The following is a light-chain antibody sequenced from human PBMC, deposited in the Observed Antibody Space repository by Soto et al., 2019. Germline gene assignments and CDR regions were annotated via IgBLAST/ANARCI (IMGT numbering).Light chain of an antibody. CDR2: AAF. J-gene: IGKJ1*01. Sequence: DIRMTQSPSSLSASVGDRVTITCRASQSISNYLNWYQQKPGKAPKLLIYAAFSLQSGVPSRFSGSGSGTDFTLTISSLQPEDFATYYCQQSYSTPPWTFGQGTNVEIK. CDR3: QQSYSTPPWT. V-gene: IGKV1-39*01. CDR1: QSISNY.